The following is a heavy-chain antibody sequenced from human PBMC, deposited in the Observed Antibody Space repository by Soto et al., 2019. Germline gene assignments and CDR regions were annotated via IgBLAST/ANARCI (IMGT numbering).Heavy chain of an antibody. J-gene: IGHJ4*02. CDR1: GFTFSSYA. CDR2: ISYDGSNK. Sequence: PGGSLRLPCAASGFTFSSYAMHWVRQAPGKGLEWVAVISYDGSNKYYADSVKGRFTVSRDNAKNSLYLEMNSLRAEDTAVYYCVSYCDFGTGHYPHWGQGILVTVS. V-gene: IGHV3-30-3*01. CDR3: VSYCDFGTGHYPH. D-gene: IGHD3-3*01.